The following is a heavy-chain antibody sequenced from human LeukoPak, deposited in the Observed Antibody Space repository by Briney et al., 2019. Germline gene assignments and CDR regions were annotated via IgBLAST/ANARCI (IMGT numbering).Heavy chain of an antibody. CDR3: VRAHYDSSGYPFLDF. CDR1: GFTFSDYN. D-gene: IGHD3-22*01. CDR2: ISTSTSGTTI. J-gene: IGHJ4*02. Sequence: HPGGSLRLSCAASGFTFSDYNMNWVRQAPGKGLEWVSYISTSTSGTTIYYGDSVEGRFTISRDNAKNSLYLQMSSLRAEDTAVYYCVRAHYDSSGYPFLDFWGLGTLVTVSS. V-gene: IGHV3-48*04.